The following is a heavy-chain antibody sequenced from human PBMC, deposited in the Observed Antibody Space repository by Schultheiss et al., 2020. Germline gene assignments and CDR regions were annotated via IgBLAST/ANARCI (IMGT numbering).Heavy chain of an antibody. V-gene: IGHV3-33*08. Sequence: GGSLRLSCAASGFTFSSYAMHWVRQAPGKGLEWVAVIWYDGSNKYYADSVKGRFTISRDNSKNTLYLQMNSLRAEDTAVYYCARDRGSRRSYYYYGMDVWGQGTTVTGSS. CDR3: ARDRGSRRSYYYYGMDV. CDR2: IWYDGSNK. J-gene: IGHJ6*02. CDR1: GFTFSSYA. D-gene: IGHD6-13*01.